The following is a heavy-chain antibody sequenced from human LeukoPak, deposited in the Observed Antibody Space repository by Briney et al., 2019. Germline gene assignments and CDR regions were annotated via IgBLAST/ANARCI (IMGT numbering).Heavy chain of an antibody. CDR3: ARDRRYYFDY. Sequence: GGSLRLSCAASGFTFSHYPMHWVRQAPGKGLEWLAVISYDSNYRYYADSVKGRFTISRGNSNNTLYLQIDSLRPEDTAMYFCARDRRYYFDYWGQGTLVTVSS. V-gene: IGHV3-30*01. CDR1: GFTFSHYP. CDR2: ISYDSNYR. J-gene: IGHJ4*02.